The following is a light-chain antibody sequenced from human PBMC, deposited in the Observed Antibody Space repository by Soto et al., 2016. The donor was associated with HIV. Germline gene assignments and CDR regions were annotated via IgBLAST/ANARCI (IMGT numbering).Light chain of an antibody. Sequence: SYELTQPPSVSVAPGKTARITCGENNIGSKSVHWYQQKPGQAPVLVVYDDSDRPSGIPDRFPGSNSGNTATLTISRVEAGDEADYYCQVWDRSSDGVFGTGTKVTVL. CDR1: NIGSKS. J-gene: IGLJ1*01. V-gene: IGLV3-21*03. CDR2: DDS. CDR3: QVWDRSSDGV.